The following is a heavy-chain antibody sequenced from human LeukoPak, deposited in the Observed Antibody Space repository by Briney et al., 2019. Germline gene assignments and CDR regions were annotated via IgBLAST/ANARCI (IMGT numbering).Heavy chain of an antibody. V-gene: IGHV1-69*13. CDR1: GGTFSSYA. CDR3: ASGAVAGTIDY. D-gene: IGHD6-19*01. CDR2: IIPIFGTA. Sequence: EASVKVSCKASGGTFSSYAISWVRQAPGQGLEWMGGIIPIFGTANYAQKFQGRVTITADESTSTAYMELSSLRSEDTAVYYCASGAVAGTIDYWGQGTLVTVSS. J-gene: IGHJ4*02.